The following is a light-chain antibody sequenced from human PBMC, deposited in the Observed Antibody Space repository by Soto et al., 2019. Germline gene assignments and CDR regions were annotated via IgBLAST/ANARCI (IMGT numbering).Light chain of an antibody. V-gene: IGKV3-15*01. J-gene: IGKJ5*01. CDR2: GAS. CDR1: QSVATN. Sequence: EAVLTQSPATLSVSPGERATLSCRASQSVATNLAWYQQRPGQAPRLLIYGASKRAIGLPARFSGSGSGTEFTLTITSLQSEDFAVYYCQQYNNWPITFGQGTRLEIK. CDR3: QQYNNWPIT.